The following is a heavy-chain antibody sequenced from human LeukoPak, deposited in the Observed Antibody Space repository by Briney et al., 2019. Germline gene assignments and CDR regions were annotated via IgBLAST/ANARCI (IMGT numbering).Heavy chain of an antibody. CDR3: ARGQVLGYCSGTSCSPFDP. J-gene: IGHJ5*02. CDR2: ISYDGSNK. V-gene: IGHV3-30-3*01. D-gene: IGHD2-2*01. CDR1: GFTFSSYA. Sequence: GGSLRLFCAASGFTFSSYAMHWVRQAPGKGLEWVAVISYDGSNKYYADSVRGRFTISRDNSKNTLYLQMNSLRAEDTAVYYCARGQVLGYCSGTSCSPFDPWGQGTLVTVSS.